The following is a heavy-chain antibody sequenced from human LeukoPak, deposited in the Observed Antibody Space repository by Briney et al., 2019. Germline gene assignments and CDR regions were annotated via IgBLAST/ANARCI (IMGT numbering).Heavy chain of an antibody. V-gene: IGHV3-73*01. CDR3: CQLAFDY. CDR1: GFTFSGSA. J-gene: IGHJ4*02. Sequence: PGGSLRLSCAASGFTFSGSAMHWVRQASGKGLEWVGRIRSKANSYATAYAASVKGRFTIPRDDSKNTAYLQMNSLKTEDTAVYYCCQLAFDYWGQGTLVTVSP. D-gene: IGHD2-2*01. CDR2: IRSKANSYAT.